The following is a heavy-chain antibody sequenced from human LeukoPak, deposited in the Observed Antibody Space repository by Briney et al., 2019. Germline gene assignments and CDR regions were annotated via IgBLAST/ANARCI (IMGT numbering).Heavy chain of an antibody. J-gene: IGHJ4*02. CDR3: AKDPSGRWSGSYVDY. V-gene: IGHV3-33*06. Sequence: GGSLRLSCAASGFTFSSYGMHWVRQAPGKGLEWVTVIWHDGSNKYYADSVKGRFTISRDNSKNTLYLQMNSLRAEDTAVYYCAKDPSGRWSGSYVDYWGQGTLVTVSS. CDR1: GFTFSSYG. CDR2: IWHDGSNK. D-gene: IGHD1-26*01.